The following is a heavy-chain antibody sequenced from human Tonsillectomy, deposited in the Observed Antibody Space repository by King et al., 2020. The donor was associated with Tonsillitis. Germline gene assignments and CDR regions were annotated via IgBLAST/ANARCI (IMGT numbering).Heavy chain of an antibody. D-gene: IGHD3-16*01. CDR3: AKDLGSDVMDV. V-gene: IGHV3-30*18. CDR1: GFTFSSYG. Sequence: VQLVESGGGVVQPGRSLRLSCAASGFTFSSYGMHWVRQAPGKGLEWVTVISYDGSYKYYADSVKGRFTISRDNSKNTLYLQMNSLRAEDTAMYYCAKDLGSDVMDVWGQGTTVTVSS. J-gene: IGHJ6*02. CDR2: ISYDGSYK.